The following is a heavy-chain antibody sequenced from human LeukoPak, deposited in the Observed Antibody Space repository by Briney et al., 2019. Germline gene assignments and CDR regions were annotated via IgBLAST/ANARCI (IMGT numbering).Heavy chain of an antibody. Sequence: PGESLRLSCAASGFTFSNYWMSWVRQAPGRGLEWVANMKQDGSEEFFVDSTRGRFTISGDNAKRSLYLQMNSLRAEDTAVYYCARMSSSGYFLWGQGALVTVAS. CDR2: MKQDGSEE. V-gene: IGHV3-7*01. D-gene: IGHD3-22*01. CDR3: ARMSSSGYFL. J-gene: IGHJ4*02. CDR1: GFTFSNYW.